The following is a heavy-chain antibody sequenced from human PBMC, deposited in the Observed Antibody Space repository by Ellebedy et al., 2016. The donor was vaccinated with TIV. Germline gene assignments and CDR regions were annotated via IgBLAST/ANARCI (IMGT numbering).Heavy chain of an antibody. J-gene: IGHJ5*02. CDR3: ARGWRVGATMRMYWFDP. CDR2: INHSGST. CDR1: GGSFSGYY. Sequence: MPGGSLRLSCAVYGGSFSGYYWSWIRQPPGKGLEWIGEINHSGSTNYNPSLKSRVTISLATSKTQFSLKLNSVTAADTAVYYCARGWRVGATMRMYWFDPWGQGTLVTVSS. V-gene: IGHV4-34*01. D-gene: IGHD1-26*01.